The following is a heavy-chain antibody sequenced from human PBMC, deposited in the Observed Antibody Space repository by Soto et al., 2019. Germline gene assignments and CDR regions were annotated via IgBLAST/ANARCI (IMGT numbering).Heavy chain of an antibody. CDR1: GFTFSSYA. CDR2: ISYDGSNK. J-gene: IGHJ4*02. D-gene: IGHD6-19*01. Sequence: QVQLVESGGGVVQPGRSLRLSCAAYGFTFSSYAMHWVRQAPGKGLEWVAVISYDGSNKYYADSVKGRFTISRDNSKNTLYLQMNSLRAEDTAVYYCARAGSSGDYFDYWGQGTLVTVSS. V-gene: IGHV3-30-3*01. CDR3: ARAGSSGDYFDY.